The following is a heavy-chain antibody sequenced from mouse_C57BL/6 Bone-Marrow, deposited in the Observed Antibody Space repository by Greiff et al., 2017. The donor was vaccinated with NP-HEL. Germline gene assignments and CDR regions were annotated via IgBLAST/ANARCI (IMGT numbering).Heavy chain of an antibody. V-gene: IGHV1-7*01. CDR1: GYTFTSYW. J-gene: IGHJ2*01. D-gene: IGHD2-4*01. Sequence: QVQLQQPGTELAKPGASVKLSCKASGYTFTSYWMHWVKQRPGQGLEWIGYINPSSGYTKYNQKFKDKATLTADKSSSTAYMQLSSLTYEDSAVYYCGSRDYDHFGYRGPGTTLSVST. CDR2: INPSSGYT. CDR3: GSRDYDHFGY.